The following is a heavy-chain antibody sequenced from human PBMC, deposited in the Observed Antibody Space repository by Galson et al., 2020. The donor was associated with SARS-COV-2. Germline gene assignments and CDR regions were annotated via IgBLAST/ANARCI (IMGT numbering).Heavy chain of an antibody. CDR2: IYYSGST. Sequence: ETSETLSLTCTVSGGSISSGDYYWSWIRQPPGKGQEWIGYIYYSGSTYYNPSLKSRVTISVDTSKKQFSLKLSSVTAADTAVYYCARLDSSGYRAGAAFDIWGQGTMVTVSS. D-gene: IGHD3-22*01. CDR3: ARLDSSGYRAGAAFDI. J-gene: IGHJ3*02. CDR1: GGSISSGDYY. V-gene: IGHV4-30-4*01.